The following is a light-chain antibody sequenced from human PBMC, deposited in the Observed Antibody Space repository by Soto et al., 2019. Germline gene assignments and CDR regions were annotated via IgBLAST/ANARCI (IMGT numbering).Light chain of an antibody. Sequence: QSALTQPASVSGSPGQSITISCTGTSRDVGAYNDVSWYQQHPGKAPKLMIFEVSDRPSGVSNRFSGSKSGNTASLTISGLQAEDEADYYCSSYTSSNTLVFGGGTKVTVL. V-gene: IGLV2-14*01. CDR3: SSYTSSNTLV. J-gene: IGLJ2*01. CDR2: EVS. CDR1: SRDVGAYND.